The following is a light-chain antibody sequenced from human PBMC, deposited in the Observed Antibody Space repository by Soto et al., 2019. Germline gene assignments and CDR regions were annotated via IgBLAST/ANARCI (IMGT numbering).Light chain of an antibody. CDR2: DAS. Sequence: DTQMTQSPSTLPASVGDRVTITCRASRTIQNWLAWYQQKPGKAPKLLVYDASSLQSGVPSRFSGSGAGTDFTFTISSLQPDDFATYYCQQYNEAFGQGTKVEIK. J-gene: IGKJ1*01. CDR3: QQYNEA. CDR1: RTIQNW. V-gene: IGKV1-5*01.